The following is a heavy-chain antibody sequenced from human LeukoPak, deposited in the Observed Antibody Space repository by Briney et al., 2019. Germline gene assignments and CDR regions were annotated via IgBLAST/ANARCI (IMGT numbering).Heavy chain of an antibody. CDR1: GFSLISYW. CDR3: ARADSSIAARLSRSSIFNYYYYMDV. Sequence: GGSLRLSCAASGFSLISYWMTWVRQAPGKGLEWVANIKQDGSEKYYVDSVKGRFTISRDNAKNSLYLQMNSLRDEDTAVYYCARADSSIAARLSRSSIFNYYYYMDVWGKGTTVTVSS. V-gene: IGHV3-7*01. D-gene: IGHD6-6*01. J-gene: IGHJ6*03. CDR2: IKQDGSEK.